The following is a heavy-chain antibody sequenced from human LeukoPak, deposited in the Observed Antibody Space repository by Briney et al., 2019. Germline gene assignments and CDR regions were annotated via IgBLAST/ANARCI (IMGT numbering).Heavy chain of an antibody. J-gene: IGHJ6*03. CDR2: MIPNCGNT. CDR3: ARARGSYSYYDNYMDI. CDR1: GYTFTSYD. Sequence: ASVKVSCKASGYTFTSYDINWVRQAPGQGLEWMGWMIPNCGNTGYAQKFQGRVTMTRNTSISTAYMELSSLRSEDTAVYYCARARGSYSYYDNYMDIWGKGTTVTVSS. V-gene: IGHV1-8*01. D-gene: IGHD1-26*01.